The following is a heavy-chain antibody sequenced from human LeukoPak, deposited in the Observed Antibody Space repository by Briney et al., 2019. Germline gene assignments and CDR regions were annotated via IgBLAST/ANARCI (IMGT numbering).Heavy chain of an antibody. D-gene: IGHD3-3*01. J-gene: IGHJ4*02. CDR1: GFAFNNYD. Sequence: GGSLRLSCAASGFAFNNYDMTWVRQAPGKGLEWVSSIGYSSFFIYYADSVRSRFTISRDNAKNSVYLQMNSLRAEDTALYYCAKDISGGFLFYFDYWGQGTLVTVSS. CDR3: AKDISGGFLFYFDY. V-gene: IGHV3-21*04. CDR2: IGYSSFFI.